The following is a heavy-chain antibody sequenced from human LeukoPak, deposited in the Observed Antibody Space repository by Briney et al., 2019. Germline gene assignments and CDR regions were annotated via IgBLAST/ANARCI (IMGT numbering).Heavy chain of an antibody. V-gene: IGHV3-23*01. Sequence: GGSLRLSCAASGFTFSDYGMSWVRQAPGKGLEWVSAISGSGGSTYYADSVKGRFTISRDNSKNTLYLQMNSLRAEDTAVYYCARDDAGFGSTKVDPWGQGTLVTVSS. CDR1: GFTFSDYG. CDR3: ARDDAGFGSTKVDP. J-gene: IGHJ5*02. D-gene: IGHD5/OR15-5a*01. CDR2: ISGSGGST.